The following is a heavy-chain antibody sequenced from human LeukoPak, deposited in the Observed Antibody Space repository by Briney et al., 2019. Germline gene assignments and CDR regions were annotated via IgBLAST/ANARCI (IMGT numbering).Heavy chain of an antibody. D-gene: IGHD6-13*01. J-gene: IGHJ4*02. Sequence: SETLSLTCTVSGGSVSSYYCSWIRQPAGKGLEWIGRIYGRGGTNYNPSLKSRVTMSLDTSKNQFSLKLTSVTAADTAVYYCARDSLGITAVGNYWGQGTLVTVPS. V-gene: IGHV4-4*07. CDR3: ARDSLGITAVGNY. CDR1: GGSVSSYY. CDR2: IYGRGGT.